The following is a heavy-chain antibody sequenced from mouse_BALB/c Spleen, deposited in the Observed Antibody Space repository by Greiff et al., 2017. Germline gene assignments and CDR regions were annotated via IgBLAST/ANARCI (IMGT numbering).Heavy chain of an antibody. J-gene: IGHJ3*01. D-gene: IGHD2-4*01. V-gene: IGHV3-2*02. CDR2: ISYSGST. Sequence: EVKLVESGPGLVKPSQSLSLTCTVTGYSITSDYAWNWIRQFPGNKLEWMGYISYSGSTSYNPSLKSRISITRDTSKNQFFLQLNSVTTEDTATYYCARCTMITTRGFAYWGQGSLVTVSA. CDR1: GYSITSDYA. CDR3: ARCTMITTRGFAY.